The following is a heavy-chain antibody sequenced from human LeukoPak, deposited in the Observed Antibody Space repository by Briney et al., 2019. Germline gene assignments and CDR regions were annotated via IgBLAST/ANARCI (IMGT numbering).Heavy chain of an antibody. CDR3: AKGAGGEYQLPNFDY. J-gene: IGHJ4*02. CDR2: ISWNSGSI. Sequence: GGSLRLSCAASGFTFDDYAMHWVRQAPGKGLEWVSGISWNSGSIGYADSVKGRFTISRDNAKNSLYLQMNSLRAEDTALYYCAKGAGGEYQLPNFDYWGQGTLVTVSS. CDR1: GFTFDDYA. D-gene: IGHD2-2*01. V-gene: IGHV3-9*01.